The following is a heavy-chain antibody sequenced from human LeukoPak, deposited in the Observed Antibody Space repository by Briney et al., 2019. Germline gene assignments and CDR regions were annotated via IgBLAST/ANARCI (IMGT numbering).Heavy chain of an antibody. D-gene: IGHD2-2*01. CDR1: GFTFSSYA. CDR2: IRYDGSNK. Sequence: GGSLRLSCAASGFTFSSYAMSWVRQAPGKGLEWVAFIRYDGSNKYYADSVKGRFTISRDNSKNTLYLQMNSLRAEDTAVYYCAKDPPLIEDIVVVPAAPEYWGQGTLVTVSS. V-gene: IGHV3-30*02. CDR3: AKDPPLIEDIVVVPAAPEY. J-gene: IGHJ4*02.